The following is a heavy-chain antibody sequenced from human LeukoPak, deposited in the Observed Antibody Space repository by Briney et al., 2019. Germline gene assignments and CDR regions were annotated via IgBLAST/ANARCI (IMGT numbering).Heavy chain of an antibody. CDR1: GGSISSSNW. D-gene: IGHD3-10*01. V-gene: IGHV4-4*02. Sequence: SETLSLTRAVSGGSISSSNWWSWVRQPPGKGLEWIGEIYHSGSTNYNPSLKSRVTISVDKSKNQFSLKLSSVTAADTAVYYCARDRITMVRGVSGAFDIWGQGTMVTVSS. CDR3: ARDRITMVRGVSGAFDI. J-gene: IGHJ3*02. CDR2: IYHSGST.